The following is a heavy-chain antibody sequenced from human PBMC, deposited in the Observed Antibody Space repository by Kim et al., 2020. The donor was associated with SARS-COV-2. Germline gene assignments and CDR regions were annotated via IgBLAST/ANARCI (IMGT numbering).Heavy chain of an antibody. CDR1: GFTFSTYA. CDR2: ISDIGGST. J-gene: IGHJ4*02. Sequence: GGSLRLSCAASGFTFSTYAMTWVRQAPGKGLEWVSGISDIGGSTYYADSVKGRFTISRDNSKNTLYLQMNSLRAEDTAVYFCARGYGSGSYSTFDYWGQGTLVTVSS. D-gene: IGHD3-10*01. V-gene: IGHV3-23*01. CDR3: ARGYGSGSYSTFDY.